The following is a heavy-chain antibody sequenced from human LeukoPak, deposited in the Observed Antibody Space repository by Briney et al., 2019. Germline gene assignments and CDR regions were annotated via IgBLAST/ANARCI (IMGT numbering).Heavy chain of an antibody. CDR2: INHSGST. V-gene: IGHV4-34*01. J-gene: IGHJ4*02. CDR1: GGSFSGYY. D-gene: IGHD1-26*01. Sequence: PSETLSLTCAVYGGSFSGYYWSWIRQPPGKGLEWIGEINHSGSTNYNPSPKSRVTISVDTSKNQFSLKLSSVTAADTAVYYCARLSPTWSVYRELRPPFDYWGQGTLVTVSS. CDR3: ARLSPTWSVYRELRPPFDY.